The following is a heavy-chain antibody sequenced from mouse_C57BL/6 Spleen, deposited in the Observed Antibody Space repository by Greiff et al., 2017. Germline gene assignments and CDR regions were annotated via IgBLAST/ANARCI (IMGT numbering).Heavy chain of an antibody. V-gene: IGHV5-17*01. CDR3: AREDYYGSSPFAY. J-gene: IGHJ3*01. Sequence: DVKLVESGGGLVKPGGSLKLSCAASGFTFSDYGMHWVRQAPEKGLEWVAYISSGSSTIYYADTVKGRFTISRDNAKNTLFLQMTSLRSEDTAMYYCAREDYYGSSPFAYWGQGTLVTVSA. D-gene: IGHD1-1*01. CDR1: GFTFSDYG. CDR2: ISSGSSTI.